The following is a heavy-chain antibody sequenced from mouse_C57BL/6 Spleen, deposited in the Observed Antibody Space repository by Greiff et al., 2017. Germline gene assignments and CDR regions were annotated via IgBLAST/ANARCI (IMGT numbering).Heavy chain of an antibody. Sequence: EVKLVESGGDLVKPGGSLKLSCAASGFTFSSYGMSWVRQTPDKRLEWVATISSGGSYTYYPDSVKGRFTISRDNAKNTLYLQMSSLKSEDTAMYYCARGYYGSRTWFAYWGQGTLVTVSA. CDR2: ISSGGSYT. CDR3: ARGYYGSRTWFAY. D-gene: IGHD1-1*01. J-gene: IGHJ3*01. V-gene: IGHV5-6*01. CDR1: GFTFSSYG.